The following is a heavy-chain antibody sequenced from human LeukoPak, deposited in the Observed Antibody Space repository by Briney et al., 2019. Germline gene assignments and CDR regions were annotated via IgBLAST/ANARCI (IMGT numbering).Heavy chain of an antibody. CDR2: IFHSGST. D-gene: IGHD3-22*01. Sequence: SETLSLTCTVSGDSISSYYWSWIRQPPGKGLEWIGYIFHSGSTNYNPSLKNRVTISVDTSKNQFSLKLSSVTAADTAVYYCARVYYDSSGYNFDYWDQGTLVTVSS. CDR3: ARVYYDSSGYNFDY. V-gene: IGHV4-59*01. J-gene: IGHJ4*02. CDR1: GDSISSYY.